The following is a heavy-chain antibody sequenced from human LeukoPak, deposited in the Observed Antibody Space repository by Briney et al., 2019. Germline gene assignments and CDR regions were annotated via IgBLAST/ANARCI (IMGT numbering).Heavy chain of an antibody. CDR2: ISYDGSNK. V-gene: IGHV3-30*04. J-gene: IGHJ4*02. CDR3: ARDAKLCSSTSCRDY. D-gene: IGHD2-2*01. CDR1: GFTFSSYA. Sequence: GGSLRLSCAASGFTFSSYAMHWVRQAPGKGLEGVAVISYDGSNKYYADSVKGRFTISRDNSKNTLYLQMNSLRAEDTAVYYCARDAKLCSSTSCRDYWGQGTLVTVSS.